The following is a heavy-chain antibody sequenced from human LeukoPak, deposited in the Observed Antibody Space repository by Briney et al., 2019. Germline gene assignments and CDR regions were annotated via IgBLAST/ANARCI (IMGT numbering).Heavy chain of an antibody. CDR3: ARVKSAAMVIDY. CDR1: GGSISSGSYY. CDR2: IYTSGST. J-gene: IGHJ4*02. Sequence: SQTLSLTCTVSGGSISSGSYYWSWIRQPAGTGLEWIGRIYTSGSTNYNPSLKSRVTISVDTSKNQFSLKLSSVTAADTAVYYCARVKSAAMVIDYWGQGTLVTVSS. V-gene: IGHV4-61*02. D-gene: IGHD5-18*01.